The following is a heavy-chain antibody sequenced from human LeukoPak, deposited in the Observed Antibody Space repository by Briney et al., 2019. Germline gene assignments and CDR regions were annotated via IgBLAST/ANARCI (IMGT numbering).Heavy chain of an antibody. D-gene: IGHD2-8*01. CDR3: ARESNGRLDY. CDR1: GFTFSTYW. Sequence: GGSLRLSCAASGFTFSTYWMSWVRQAPGKGLEWVANIKQDGNEKYYVDSVRGRFTISRDNAKNSLDLEINSLRAEDTAVYYCARESNGRLDYWGRGTQVTVSS. J-gene: IGHJ4*02. CDR2: IKQDGNEK. V-gene: IGHV3-7*05.